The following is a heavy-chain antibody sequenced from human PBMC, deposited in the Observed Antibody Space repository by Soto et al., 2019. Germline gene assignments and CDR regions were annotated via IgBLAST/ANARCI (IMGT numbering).Heavy chain of an antibody. CDR3: ARDLDFDDYYYYMDV. V-gene: IGHV3-21*01. D-gene: IGHD3-9*01. Sequence: GGSLRLSCAASGFTFSSYSMNWVRQAPGKGLEWVSSISSSSSYIYYADSVKGRFTISRDNAKNSLYLQMNSLRAEDTAVYYCARDLDFDDYYYYMDVWGKGTTVTVSS. CDR1: GFTFSSYS. J-gene: IGHJ6*03. CDR2: ISSSSSYI.